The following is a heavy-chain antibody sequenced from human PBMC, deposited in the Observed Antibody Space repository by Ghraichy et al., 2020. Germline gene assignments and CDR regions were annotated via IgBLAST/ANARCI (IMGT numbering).Heavy chain of an antibody. Sequence: SGPTLVKPTQTLTLTCTFSGFSLSTSGVGVGWIRQPPGKALEWLALIYWDDDKRYSPSLKSRLTITKDTSKNQVVLTMTNMDPVDTATYYCAHRPPVDTSWEITYFDYWGQGTLVTVSS. V-gene: IGHV2-5*02. CDR3: AHRPPVDTSWEITYFDY. CDR2: IYWDDDK. D-gene: IGHD2-2*01. CDR1: GFSLSTSGVG. J-gene: IGHJ4*02.